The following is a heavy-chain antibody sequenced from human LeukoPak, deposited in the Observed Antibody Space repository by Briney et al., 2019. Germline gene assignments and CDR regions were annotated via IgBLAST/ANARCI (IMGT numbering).Heavy chain of an antibody. CDR3: AQWSRYFDY. CDR1: GFTFSNYW. CDR2: ISGSGYST. V-gene: IGHV3-23*01. D-gene: IGHD1-26*01. J-gene: IGHJ4*02. Sequence: GGSLRLSCAASGFTFSNYWMHWVRQAPGKGLEWVSAISGSGYSTYYADSVKGRFTISRDNSKNTLYLQMNSLRAEDTALYFCAQWSRYFDYWGQGTLVTVSS.